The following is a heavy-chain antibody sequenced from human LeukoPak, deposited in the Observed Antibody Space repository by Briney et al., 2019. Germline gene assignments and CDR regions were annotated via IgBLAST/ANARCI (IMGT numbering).Heavy chain of an antibody. J-gene: IGHJ4*02. Sequence: GGSLRLSCAASGFTFSSYSMNWVRQAPGKGLEWVSSISSSSSYIYYADSVKGRFTISRDNAKNSLYLQTNSLRAEDTAVYYCAREWGSGSSWYSFDYWGQGTLVTVSS. CDR3: AREWGSGSSWYSFDY. D-gene: IGHD6-13*01. CDR1: GFTFSSYS. V-gene: IGHV3-21*01. CDR2: ISSSSSYI.